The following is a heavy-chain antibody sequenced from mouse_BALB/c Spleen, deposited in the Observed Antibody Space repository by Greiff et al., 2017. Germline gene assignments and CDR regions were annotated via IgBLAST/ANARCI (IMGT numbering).Heavy chain of an antibody. CDR1: GFTFNTYA. CDR3: VRHSSYWYFDV. Sequence: EVKLQESGGGLVQPKGSLKLSCAASGFTFNTYAMNWVRQAPGKGLEWVARIRSKSNNYATYYADSVKDRFTISRDDSQSMLYLQMNNLKTEDTAMYYCVRHSSYWYFDVWGAGTTVTVSS. CDR2: IRSKSNNYAT. J-gene: IGHJ1*01. D-gene: IGHD1-1*01. V-gene: IGHV10-1*02.